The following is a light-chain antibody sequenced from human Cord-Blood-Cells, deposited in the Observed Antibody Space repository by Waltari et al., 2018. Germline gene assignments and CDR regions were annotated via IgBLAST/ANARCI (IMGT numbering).Light chain of an antibody. J-gene: IGKJ4*01. CDR3: QQYYSTPLT. V-gene: IGKV4-1*01. CDR1: QSVLYSSNNKNY. CDR2: CAS. Sequence: DIVMTQSPDSLAVSLGERATINCKSSQSVLYSSNNKNYLAWYQQKPGQPPKLLIYCASTRESKVPDQFSGSASETDFTLPIRSLQAEDVAVYYCQQYYSTPLTFGGGTKVEIK.